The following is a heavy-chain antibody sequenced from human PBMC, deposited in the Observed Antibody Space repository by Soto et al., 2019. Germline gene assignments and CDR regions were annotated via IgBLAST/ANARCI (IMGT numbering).Heavy chain of an antibody. CDR1: GYTFSDYY. Sequence: GGSLRLSCAASGYTFSDYYMSWIRQAPGKGLEWISYISSNSNYKNNADAVRGRLTISRDNAQSSLCLQMHDLRAEDTAVYYCARATGYYHNSVSDSWCQGTLVIVSS. CDR3: ARATGYYHNSVSDS. CDR2: ISSNSNYK. J-gene: IGHJ4*02. D-gene: IGHD3-22*01. V-gene: IGHV3-11*06.